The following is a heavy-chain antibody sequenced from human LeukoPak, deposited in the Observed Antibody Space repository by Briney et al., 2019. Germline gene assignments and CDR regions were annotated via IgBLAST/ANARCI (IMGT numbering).Heavy chain of an antibody. D-gene: IGHD4-23*01. CDR3: ARADGGNSEDYYFDY. Sequence: PGGSLRLSCAASGFTFSSYSMNWVRQAPGKGLEWVSSISSSSSYIYYADSVKGRFTISRDNAKNSLYLQMNSLRAEDTAVYYCARADGGNSEDYYFDYWGQGPCSPSPQ. CDR2: ISSSSSYI. J-gene: IGHJ4*02. CDR1: GFTFSSYS. V-gene: IGHV3-21*01.